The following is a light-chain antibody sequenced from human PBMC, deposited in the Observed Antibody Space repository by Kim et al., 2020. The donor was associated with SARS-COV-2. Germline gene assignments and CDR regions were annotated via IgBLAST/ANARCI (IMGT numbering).Light chain of an antibody. CDR3: NSRDSNNNVL. CDR2: GKN. V-gene: IGLV3-19*01. CDR1: SLRRYY. Sequence: SSELTQDPAVSVALGQTVRITCQGDSLRRYYATWYQQKPGQAPILVIYGKNNRPSGIPDRFSGSSSGNTASLTITGTPAGDEADYYCNSRDSNNNVLFGG. J-gene: IGLJ2*01.